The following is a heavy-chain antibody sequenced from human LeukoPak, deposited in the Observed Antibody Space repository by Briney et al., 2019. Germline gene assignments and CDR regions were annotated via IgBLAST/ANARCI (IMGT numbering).Heavy chain of an antibody. CDR1: GFDFDDYD. V-gene: IGHV3-30-3*01. CDR2: ISFDGSNR. CDR3: ARGPMGWYFDS. Sequence: GGSLRLSCVASGFDFDDYDFHWVRQAPGKGLEWLTIISFDGSNRYYAKSVKGRFTISRDNPRNTVYLQMNTLTFEDTAVYFCARGPMGWYFDSWGQGTLVAVSS. D-gene: IGHD6-19*01. J-gene: IGHJ4*02.